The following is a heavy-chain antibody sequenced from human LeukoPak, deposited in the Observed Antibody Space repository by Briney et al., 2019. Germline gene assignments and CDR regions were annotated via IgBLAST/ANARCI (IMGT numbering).Heavy chain of an antibody. Sequence: GGSLRLSCAASGFTFSSYATSWVRQAPGKGVEWVSSISGSGGSTYHADSVKGRVTISRDNPKNTLSLEKNSLRAEDTGVYFCAKGQVGSLPDAYDIWGGGTMVTVS. J-gene: IGHJ3*02. CDR2: ISGSGGST. V-gene: IGHV3-23*01. CDR1: GFTFSSYA. D-gene: IGHD1-26*01. CDR3: AKGQVGSLPDAYDI.